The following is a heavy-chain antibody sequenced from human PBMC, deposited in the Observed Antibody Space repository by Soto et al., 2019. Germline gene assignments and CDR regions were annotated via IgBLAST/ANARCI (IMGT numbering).Heavy chain of an antibody. V-gene: IGHV2-5*02. J-gene: IGHJ5*02. CDR1: GFSLSTNGVG. CDR3: AHSGYGGPSGIYNWFAP. Sequence: QITLKESGPTLVNPTQNLTLTCTFSGFSLSTNGVGVGWIRQPPGKALEWLTLIYWDDDKRYSPSLKSRLTITKDTSKNQVVLTMTNMDPVDTATYYCAHSGYGGPSGIYNWFAPWGQGTLVTVSS. D-gene: IGHD5-12*01. CDR2: IYWDDDK.